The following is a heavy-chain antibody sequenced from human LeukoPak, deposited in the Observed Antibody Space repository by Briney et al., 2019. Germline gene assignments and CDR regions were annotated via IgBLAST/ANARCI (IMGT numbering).Heavy chain of an antibody. J-gene: IGHJ2*01. Sequence: PGRSLRLSCAASGFTFNRYAMHWVRQAPGKGLEWVAVISYDGSNKYYADSVKGRFTISRDNSKNTLYLQMNSLRAEDTAVYYCARDRGSSSWETNDWYFDLWGRGTLVTVSS. CDR3: ARDRGSSSWETNDWYFDL. CDR1: GFTFNRYA. D-gene: IGHD6-13*01. V-gene: IGHV3-30-3*01. CDR2: ISYDGSNK.